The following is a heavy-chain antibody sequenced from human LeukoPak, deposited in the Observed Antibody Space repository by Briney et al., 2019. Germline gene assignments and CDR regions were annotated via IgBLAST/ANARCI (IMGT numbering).Heavy chain of an antibody. J-gene: IGHJ4*02. Sequence: GASVKVSCKTSGYTFTTYTIAWVRQAPGQGLEWIGWISPYNSNTDYTHKLQGRITVTTDTSTSTAYMELRSLRPDDTALYYCARGTRQQLDYWGQGTLVSVSS. CDR3: ARGTRQQLDY. D-gene: IGHD6-13*01. V-gene: IGHV1-18*04. CDR2: ISPYNSNT. CDR1: GYTFTTYT.